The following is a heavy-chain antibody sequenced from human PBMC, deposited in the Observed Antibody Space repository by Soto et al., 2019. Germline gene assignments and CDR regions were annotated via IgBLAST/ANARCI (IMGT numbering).Heavy chain of an antibody. D-gene: IGHD2-15*01. Sequence: SLRLSCQTSGFSFSSYALHWVRQAPGKGMQRVGVISYDGSHKFYREPVKGRLTISRATPKNTLYLQMPSLTTEDTGIYCCAKVGGVATGGSVGGLDPWGQGSLVTVAS. J-gene: IGHJ5*02. V-gene: IGHV3-30*18. CDR1: GFSFSSYA. CDR3: AKVGGVATGGSVGGLDP. CDR2: ISYDGSHK.